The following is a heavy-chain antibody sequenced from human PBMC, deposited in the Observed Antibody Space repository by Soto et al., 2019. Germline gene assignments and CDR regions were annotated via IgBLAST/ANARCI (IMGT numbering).Heavy chain of an antibody. CDR1: GGSISSYY. CDR3: ARDGGSYVIGGIDP. J-gene: IGHJ5*02. Sequence: QVQLQESGPGLVKPSETLSLTCTVSGGSISSYYWSWIRQPPGKGLEWIGYIYYSGSTKYNPSLQSRVTISVDTSKNQISLKLSSVTAADTAVYYCARDGGSYVIGGIDPWGQGTLVTVSS. V-gene: IGHV4-59*01. D-gene: IGHD1-26*01. CDR2: IYYSGST.